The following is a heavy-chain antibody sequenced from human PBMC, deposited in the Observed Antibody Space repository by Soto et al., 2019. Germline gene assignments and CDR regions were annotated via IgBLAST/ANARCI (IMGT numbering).Heavy chain of an antibody. CDR3: APTYDFGSGSAY. J-gene: IGHJ4*02. D-gene: IGHD3-10*01. Sequence: QLQLQESGPGLVKPSETLSLTCTVSGGSISSSSYYWGWIRQPPGKGLEWIGSIYYSGSTYYNPSLTRPVPISVDTSKTQFSLHLSSVTAADTAVYYCAPTYDFGSGSAYWGQGTLVTVSS. CDR2: IYYSGST. CDR1: GGSISSSSYY. V-gene: IGHV4-39*01.